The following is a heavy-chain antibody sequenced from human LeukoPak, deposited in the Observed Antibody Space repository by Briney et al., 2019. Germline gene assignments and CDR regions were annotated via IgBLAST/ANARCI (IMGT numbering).Heavy chain of an antibody. D-gene: IGHD6-13*01. V-gene: IGHV3-43*02. CDR2: ISGDGGAE. J-gene: IGHJ5*02. CDR1: GVTCDDYA. Sequence: PGGSLRLSCAASGVTCDDYAMHWVRQAQGKGLEWVSLISGDGGAEYYADSVKGRFTIFRNNSENSLYLQMDSLKTEDTALYYCSNARGSSRYDLPAQRFDPWGQGALVTVSS. CDR3: SNARGSSRYDLPAQRFDP.